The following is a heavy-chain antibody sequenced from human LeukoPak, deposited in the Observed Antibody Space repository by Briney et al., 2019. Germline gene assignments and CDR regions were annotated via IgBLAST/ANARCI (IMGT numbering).Heavy chain of an antibody. CDR1: EFSFSTYW. Sequence: PGGSLRLSCAASEFSFSTYWMSWVRQAPGKGLEWVANIKEDGTEKYYVGSVKGRFTISRDNSRDTLYLQMNMLRLEDTAIYFCAKDRRSGELHGGPIDNWGQGALVTVSS. D-gene: IGHD3-10*01. CDR3: AKDRRSGELHGGPIDN. V-gene: IGHV3-7*04. CDR2: IKEDGTEK. J-gene: IGHJ4*02.